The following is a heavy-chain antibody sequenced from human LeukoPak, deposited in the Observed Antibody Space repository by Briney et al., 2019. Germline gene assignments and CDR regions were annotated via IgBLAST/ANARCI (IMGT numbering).Heavy chain of an antibody. CDR1: GGSISSYY. CDR3: ATRPPEDSFFPYFDY. Sequence: SETLSLTCTVSGGSISSYYWSWIRQSPGKGLEWIGNIYYSGITNYNPSLKSRVTISLDTSKNQISLKLSSVTAADSALYYCATRPPEDSFFPYFDYWGQGTLVTVSS. J-gene: IGHJ4*02. D-gene: IGHD1-14*01. CDR2: IYYSGIT. V-gene: IGHV4-59*01.